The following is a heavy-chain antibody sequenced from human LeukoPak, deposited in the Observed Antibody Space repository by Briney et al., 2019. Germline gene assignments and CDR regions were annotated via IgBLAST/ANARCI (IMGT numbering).Heavy chain of an antibody. D-gene: IGHD3-22*01. CDR1: GGSISSYY. Sequence: PSETLSLTCTVSGGSISSYYWSWIRQPPGKGLEWIGYIYYSGSTNYNPSLKSRVTISVDTSKNQFSLKLSSVTAADTAVYYCARVDYGSSGYGRDFDAFDIWGQGTMVTVSS. J-gene: IGHJ3*02. CDR3: ARVDYGSSGYGRDFDAFDI. CDR2: IYYSGST. V-gene: IGHV4-59*08.